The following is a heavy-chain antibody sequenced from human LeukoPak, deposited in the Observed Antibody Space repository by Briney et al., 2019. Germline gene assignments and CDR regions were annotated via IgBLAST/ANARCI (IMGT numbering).Heavy chain of an antibody. J-gene: IGHJ6*03. CDR1: GGSFSGYY. V-gene: IGHV4-34*01. CDR2: IYYSGST. CDR3: ARSGDRYYYYYYMDV. Sequence: PSETLSLTCAVCGGSFSGYYWSWIRQPPGKGLEWIGSIYYSGSTYYNPSLKSRVTISVDTSKNQFSLKLSSVTAADTAVYYCARSGDRYYYYYYMDVWGKGTTVTVSS. D-gene: IGHD1-1*01.